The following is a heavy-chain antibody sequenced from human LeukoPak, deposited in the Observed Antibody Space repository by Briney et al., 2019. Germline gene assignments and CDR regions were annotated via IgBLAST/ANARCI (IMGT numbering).Heavy chain of an antibody. CDR2: IYYSGTT. Sequence: SETLSLTCTVSGDLISHSTTNYWAWIRQPPGKGLEWIGSIYYSGTTYYNASLESRVTVSVDTFKNQFSLKVNSMSAADTAVYFCARQPVVSRGAVASNFDYWGQGILVTVSS. D-gene: IGHD6-19*01. V-gene: IGHV4-39*01. CDR1: GDLISHSTTNY. J-gene: IGHJ4*02. CDR3: ARQPVVSRGAVASNFDY.